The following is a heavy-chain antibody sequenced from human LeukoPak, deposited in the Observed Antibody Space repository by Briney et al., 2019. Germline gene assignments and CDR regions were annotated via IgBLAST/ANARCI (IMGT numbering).Heavy chain of an antibody. J-gene: IGHJ4*02. D-gene: IGHD1-26*01. Sequence: ASVKVSCKASGGTFSSYAISWLRQAPGQGLEWMGIINPSGGSTSYAQKFQGRVTMTRDTSTSTVYMELSSLRSEDTAVYYCAIHPYSGSNFDYWGQGTLVTVSS. V-gene: IGHV1-46*01. CDR1: GGTFSSYA. CDR3: AIHPYSGSNFDY. CDR2: INPSGGST.